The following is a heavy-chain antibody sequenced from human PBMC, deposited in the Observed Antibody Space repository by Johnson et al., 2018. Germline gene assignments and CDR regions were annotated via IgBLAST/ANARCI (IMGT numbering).Heavy chain of an antibody. CDR2: IYPGDSDT. D-gene: IGHD2-15*01. CDR1: GYSFTTYW. J-gene: IGHJ6*03. CDR3: ATKGYCSGGSCFDNYYMDV. Sequence: VQLVQSGAEVKKPGESLKISCKGSGYSFTTYWIGWVRQMPGKGLEWMGVIYPGDSDTRYSPSFQGQVTISADKSISTAYLQWGSLKAADTAMYYCATKGYCSGGSCFDNYYMDVWGKGTTVTVSS. V-gene: IGHV5-51*01.